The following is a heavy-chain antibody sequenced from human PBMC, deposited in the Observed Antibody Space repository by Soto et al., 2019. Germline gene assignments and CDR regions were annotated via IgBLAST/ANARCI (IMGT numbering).Heavy chain of an antibody. J-gene: IGHJ4*02. V-gene: IGHV4-59*08. D-gene: IGHD1-1*01. Sequence: QVQLQESGPGLVKPSETLSLTCTVSGGSISSYYWSWIRQPPGKGLEWIGYIYYSGSTNYNPSLKSRVTISVDTSKNQFSLKLSSATAADTAVYYCARRYGGNLDYWGQGTLVIVSS. CDR1: GGSISSYY. CDR3: ARRYGGNLDY. CDR2: IYYSGST.